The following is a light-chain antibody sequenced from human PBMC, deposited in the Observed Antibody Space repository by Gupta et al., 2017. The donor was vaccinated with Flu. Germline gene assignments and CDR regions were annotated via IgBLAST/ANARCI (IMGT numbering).Light chain of an antibody. V-gene: IGLV2-14*01. CDR1: SSGVGGSNY. CDR2: EVS. J-gene: IGLJ1*01. Sequence: ITISCTGTSSGVGGSNYVSWYQQHPGKAPKLMIYEVSNRPSGVSNRFSGSKSGNTASLTISGLQAEDEADYYCSSYTSSSTLCVFGTGTKVTVL. CDR3: SSYTSSSTLCV.